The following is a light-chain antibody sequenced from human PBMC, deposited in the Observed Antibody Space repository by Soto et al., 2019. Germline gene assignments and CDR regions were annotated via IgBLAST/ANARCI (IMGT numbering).Light chain of an antibody. J-gene: IGLJ2*01. CDR3: QVWDGSSDHVL. CDR1: NIGSKN. CDR2: YDS. Sequence: SYELTQPPSVSVAPGKTARITCGGDNIGSKNVHWYQQKPGQAPVLVIYYDSDRPSGMPERFSGSNSGNTATLTISRVEAGDEADDYWQVWDGSSDHVLLGVGTKLTFL. V-gene: IGLV3-21*04.